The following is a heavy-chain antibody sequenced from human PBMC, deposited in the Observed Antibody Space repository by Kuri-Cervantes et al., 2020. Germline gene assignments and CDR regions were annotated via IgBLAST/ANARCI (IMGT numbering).Heavy chain of an antibody. J-gene: IGHJ4*02. V-gene: IGHV2-5*02. CDR3: AHGTYCTGGVCPPFAY. CDR1: GFSLSTSGVG. Sequence: SGPTLVKPAQTLTLTCTFSGFSLSTSGVGVGWIRQPPGKALEWLALIYWDDDKRYSPSLKSRLTITEDTSKNQVVLTMTNMDPVDTATYYCAHGTYCTGGVCPPFAYWGQGTLVTVSS. CDR2: IYWDDDK. D-gene: IGHD2-8*02.